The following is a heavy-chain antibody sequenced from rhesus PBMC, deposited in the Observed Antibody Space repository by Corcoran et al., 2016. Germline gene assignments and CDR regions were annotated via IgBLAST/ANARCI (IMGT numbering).Heavy chain of an antibody. Sequence: QVQLKESGPGLLKPSAPLSLTCPVSGGSISCGYGWGLIRPPPRKGMGWIVTIYSSTGNTYYDTSLKSRVTMSKDTSKNQFYLKLSSVTAADTDVYYCARDEAAGNWFDYWGQGVLVTVSS. J-gene: IGHJ4*01. CDR1: GGSISCGYG. V-gene: IGHV4S7*01. CDR3: ARDEAAGNWFDY. D-gene: IGHD6-31*01. CDR2: IYSSTGNT.